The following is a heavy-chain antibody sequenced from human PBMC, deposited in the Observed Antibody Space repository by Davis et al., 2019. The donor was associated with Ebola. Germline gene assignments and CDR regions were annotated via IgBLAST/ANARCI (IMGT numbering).Heavy chain of an antibody. CDR2: IIPILGIA. CDR3: ARAKEGGVDY. D-gene: IGHD3-16*01. Sequence: SVKVSCKASGGTFSSYAISWVRQAPGQELEWMGRIIPILGIANYAQKFQGRVTITADKSTSTAYMELSSLRSEDTAVYYCARAKEGGVDYWGQGTLVTVSS. J-gene: IGHJ4*02. V-gene: IGHV1-69*04. CDR1: GGTFSSYA.